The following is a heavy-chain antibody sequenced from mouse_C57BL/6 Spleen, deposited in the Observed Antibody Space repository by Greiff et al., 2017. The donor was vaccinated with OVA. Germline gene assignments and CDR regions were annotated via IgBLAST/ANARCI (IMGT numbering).Heavy chain of an antibody. CDR1: GYTFTSYW. CDR2: IDPSDSYT. CDR3: ARGVGGDY. J-gene: IGHJ2*01. V-gene: IGHV1-59*01. Sequence: VQLQQPGAELVRPGTSVKLSCKASGYTFTSYWMHWVKQRPGQGLEWIGVIDPSDSYTNYNQKFKGKATLTVDTSSSTAYMQLSSLTSEDSAVYYCARGVGGDYWGQGTTLTVSS. D-gene: IGHD1-1*01.